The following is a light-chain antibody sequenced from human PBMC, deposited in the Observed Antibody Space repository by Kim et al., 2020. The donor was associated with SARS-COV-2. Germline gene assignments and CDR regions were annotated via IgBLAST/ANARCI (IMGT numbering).Light chain of an antibody. J-gene: IGKJ5*01. Sequence: ASRGDRVTITCRASQSISSWLAWYQQKAGKAPKLLIYKASSLESGVPSRFSGSGSGTEFTLTISSLQPDDLATYYCQQYNSYSITFGQGTRLEIK. CDR3: QQYNSYSIT. CDR1: QSISSW. CDR2: KAS. V-gene: IGKV1-5*03.